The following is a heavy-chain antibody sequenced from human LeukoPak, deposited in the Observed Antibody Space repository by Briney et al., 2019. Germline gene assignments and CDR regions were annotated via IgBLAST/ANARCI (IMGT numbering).Heavy chain of an antibody. CDR1: GFTFNSYS. Sequence: GGSLRLSCAASGFTFNSYSMNWVRQAPGKGLEWVSSISSSSSYIYYADSVKGRFTISRDNAKNSLYLQMNSLRAEDTAVYYCARAVYRLRLGELSSPDYWGQGTLVTVSS. CDR3: ARAVYRLRLGELSSPDY. D-gene: IGHD3-16*02. V-gene: IGHV3-21*01. CDR2: ISSSSSYI. J-gene: IGHJ4*02.